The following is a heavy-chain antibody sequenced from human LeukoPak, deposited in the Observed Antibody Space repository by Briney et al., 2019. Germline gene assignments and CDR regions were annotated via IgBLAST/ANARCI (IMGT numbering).Heavy chain of an antibody. V-gene: IGHV3-30-3*02. J-gene: IGHJ4*02. CDR1: GFTLSSYA. D-gene: IGHD5-12*01. Sequence: QSGGSLRLSCAASGFTLSSYAMHWVRQAPGKGLEWVAVISYDGSNKYYADSVKGRFTISRDNSKNTLYLQMNSLRAEDTAVYYCAKFGDGYNYFDYWGQGTLVTVSS. CDR2: ISYDGSNK. CDR3: AKFGDGYNYFDY.